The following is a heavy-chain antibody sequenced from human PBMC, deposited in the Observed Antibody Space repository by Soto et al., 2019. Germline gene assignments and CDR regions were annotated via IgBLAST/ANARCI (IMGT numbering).Heavy chain of an antibody. Sequence: PSETLSLTCTVSDGSISTYFCNGIRQPAGKGLEWIGRIDNSGNTNYNPPLKSRVTMSADTSRNQFSLKLNSVTAADTAVYYCARGGQDFWSGPFDYWGQGALVTVSS. CDR1: DGSISTYF. V-gene: IGHV4-4*07. CDR2: IDNSGNT. D-gene: IGHD3-3*01. J-gene: IGHJ4*02. CDR3: ARGGQDFWSGPFDY.